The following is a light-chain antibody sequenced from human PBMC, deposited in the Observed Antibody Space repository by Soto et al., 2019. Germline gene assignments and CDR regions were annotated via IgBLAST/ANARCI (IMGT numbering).Light chain of an antibody. CDR3: QQYGSSPWT. Sequence: EIVLTQSPATLSLSPGERATLSCRASQSVSSYLALHQQKPGQAPRLLIYGAFSRATGIPDRFSGSGSGTDFTLTISRLEPEDFAVYYCQQYGSSPWTFGQGPKVDIK. J-gene: IGKJ1*01. CDR1: QSVSSY. V-gene: IGKV3-20*01. CDR2: GAF.